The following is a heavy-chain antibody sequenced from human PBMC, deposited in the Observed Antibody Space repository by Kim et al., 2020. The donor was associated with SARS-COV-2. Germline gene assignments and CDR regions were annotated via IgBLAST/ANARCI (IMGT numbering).Heavy chain of an antibody. CDR3: ARVIQLWPQEYNWFDP. V-gene: IGHV1-3*01. CDR2: INAGNGNT. CDR1: GYTFTSYA. J-gene: IGHJ5*02. D-gene: IGHD5-18*01. Sequence: ASVKVSCKASGYTFTSYAMHWVRQAPGQRLEWMGWINAGNGNTKYSQKFQGRVTITRDTSASTAYMELSSLRSEDTAVYYCARVIQLWPQEYNWFDPWGQGTLVTVSS.